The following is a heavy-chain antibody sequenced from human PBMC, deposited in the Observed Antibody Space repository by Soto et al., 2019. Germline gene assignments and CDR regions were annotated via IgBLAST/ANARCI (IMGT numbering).Heavy chain of an antibody. Sequence: ASVKVSCKXSGYTFTSYYMHWVRQAPGQGLEWMGIINPSGGSTSYAQKFQGRVTMTRDTSTSTVYMELSSLRSEDTAVYYCASLAAAAGHDYWGQGTLVTVSS. CDR2: INPSGGST. D-gene: IGHD6-13*01. CDR1: GYTFTSYY. V-gene: IGHV1-46*01. CDR3: ASLAAAAGHDY. J-gene: IGHJ4*02.